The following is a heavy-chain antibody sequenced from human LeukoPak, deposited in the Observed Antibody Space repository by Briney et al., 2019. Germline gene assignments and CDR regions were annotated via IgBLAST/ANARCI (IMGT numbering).Heavy chain of an antibody. D-gene: IGHD2-15*01. V-gene: IGHV3-11*01. CDR3: GKGSLAVPATPLDF. CDR1: GFDFSNSF. Sequence: GGSLRLSCTASGFDFSNSFMAWVRQAPGKGLEWISYISSRSTTIYYADSVKGRFTISRDNGKNTVYLQMNNLRVDDTAVFYCGKGSLAVPATPLDFWGQGTLVTVSS. J-gene: IGHJ4*02. CDR2: ISSRSTTI.